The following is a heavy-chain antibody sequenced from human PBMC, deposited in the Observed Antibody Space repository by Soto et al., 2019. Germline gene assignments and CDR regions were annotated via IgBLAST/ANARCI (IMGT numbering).Heavy chain of an antibody. J-gene: IGHJ3*02. CDR2: ISSSSSYI. Sequence: GGSLRLSCAASGFTFSSYSMNWVRQAPGKGLEWVSSISSSSSYIYYADSVKGRFTISRDNAKNSLYLQMNSLRAEDTAVYYCARARDEGSSWYLSQTLDIWGQGTMVTVSS. CDR3: ARARDEGSSWYLSQTLDI. V-gene: IGHV3-21*01. D-gene: IGHD6-13*01. CDR1: GFTFSSYS.